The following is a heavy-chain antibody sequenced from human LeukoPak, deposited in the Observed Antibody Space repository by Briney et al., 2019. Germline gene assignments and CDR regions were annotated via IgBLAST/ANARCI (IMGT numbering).Heavy chain of an antibody. Sequence: GGSLRLSCAASGFTFSRFTMNWVRQAPGKGLEWVSSITSSSSYIYYADSVKGRFTISRDNSKNTLYLQMNSLRAEDTAVYYCARRKWRPVVAAPIPFDYWGQGTLVTVSS. J-gene: IGHJ4*02. V-gene: IGHV3-21*01. CDR1: GFTFSRFT. D-gene: IGHD2-15*01. CDR3: ARRKWRPVVAAPIPFDY. CDR2: ITSSSSYI.